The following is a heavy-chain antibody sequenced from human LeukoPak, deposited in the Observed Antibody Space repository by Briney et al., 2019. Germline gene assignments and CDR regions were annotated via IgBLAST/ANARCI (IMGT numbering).Heavy chain of an antibody. CDR3: AKVAVAGNFDY. D-gene: IGHD6-19*01. CDR1: GFTFYDYS. Sequence: ALKPSFATSGFTFYDYSIHWVRQTPGKGLEWVSGISWNSGSIGYADSVKGRFTISRDNAKNSLYLQMNSLRAEDTALYYCAKVAVAGNFDYWGQGTLVTVSS. J-gene: IGHJ4*02. CDR2: ISWNSGSI. V-gene: IGHV3-9*01.